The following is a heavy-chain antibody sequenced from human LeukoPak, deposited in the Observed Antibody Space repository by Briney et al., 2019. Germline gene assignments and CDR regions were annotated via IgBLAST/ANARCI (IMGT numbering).Heavy chain of an antibody. CDR1: GFTFSNAR. CDR3: TTDPLVVVLFDY. D-gene: IGHD2-15*01. Sequence: GGSLRLSCAASGFTFSNARMSWVRQAPGKGLEWVGRIKSKTDGGTTDYAAPVKGRFTISRDDSKNTLYLQMNSLKTEDTAVYYCTTDPLVVVLFDYWGQGTLVTVSS. CDR2: IKSKTDGGTT. J-gene: IGHJ4*02. V-gene: IGHV3-15*01.